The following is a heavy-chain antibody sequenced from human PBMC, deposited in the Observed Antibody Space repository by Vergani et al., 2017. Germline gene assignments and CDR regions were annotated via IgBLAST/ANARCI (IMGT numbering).Heavy chain of an antibody. D-gene: IGHD6-6*01. V-gene: IGHV4-59*01. Sequence: QVQLQESGPGLVKPSETLSLTCTVSGGSISSYYWSWIRQPPGKGLEWIGYIYYSGSTNYNPSLKSRVTISVDTSKNQFSLKLSSVTAADTAVYDCARGRGVSFSIAAREEFDPWGQGTLVTVSS. J-gene: IGHJ5*02. CDR3: ARGRGVSFSIAAREEFDP. CDR1: GGSISSYY. CDR2: IYYSGST.